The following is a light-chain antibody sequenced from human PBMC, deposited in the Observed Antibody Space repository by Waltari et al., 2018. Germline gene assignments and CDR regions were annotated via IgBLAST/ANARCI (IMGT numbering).Light chain of an antibody. Sequence: EIVMTQSPESLAVSLGERATINCKSSQSVLKSSPNKNYLAWYQHRPGQPPKLLFYWSSTRESGVPDRFSTSGSGTDFTLTISSLQAEDVAVYYCQQYYNAPVTFGGGTKMEIK. CDR3: QQYYNAPVT. CDR2: WSS. CDR1: QSVLKSSPNKNY. J-gene: IGKJ4*01. V-gene: IGKV4-1*01.